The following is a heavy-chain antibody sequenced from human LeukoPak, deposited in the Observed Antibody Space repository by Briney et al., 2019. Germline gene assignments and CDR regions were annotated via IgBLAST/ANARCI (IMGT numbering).Heavy chain of an antibody. J-gene: IGHJ4*02. Sequence: GGSLRLSCAASGFTFSSYSMNWVRQAPGKGLEWVSSISSSSSYIYYADSVKGRFTISGDNAKNSLYLQMNSLRAEDTAVYYCARAGSPLYVWGSYLDYWGQGTLVTVSS. CDR3: ARAGSPLYVWGSYLDY. D-gene: IGHD3-16*01. V-gene: IGHV3-21*01. CDR1: GFTFSSYS. CDR2: ISSSSSYI.